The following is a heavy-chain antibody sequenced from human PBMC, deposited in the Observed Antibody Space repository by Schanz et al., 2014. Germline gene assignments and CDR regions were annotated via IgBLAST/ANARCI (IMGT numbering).Heavy chain of an antibody. CDR3: ARPRFDYGEVDY. D-gene: IGHD4-17*01. J-gene: IGHJ4*02. CDR1: GFAFSSYG. Sequence: QVQLVESGGGVVQPGRSLRLSCAASGFAFSSYGMHWVRQPAGKGLEWVAVIWNNGVTKYYADSVRGRFTISRDRFQSTLYLRMSSLRAEDTAVYYCARPRFDYGEVDYWGQGTLVTVSS. CDR2: IWNNGVTK. V-gene: IGHV3-33*01.